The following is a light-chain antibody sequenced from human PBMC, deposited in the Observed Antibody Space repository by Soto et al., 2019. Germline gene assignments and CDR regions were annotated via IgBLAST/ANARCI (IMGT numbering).Light chain of an antibody. V-gene: IGKV3-20*01. CDR1: QSISSSY. Sequence: EIVLTQSPGTLSLSPGERDTLSCRASQSISSSYLAWYQQKPGQAPRPLIYGASSRATGIPDRFSGSGSGTDFTLTISRLEPEDFAVYYCQQYVSSPWTFGQGT. J-gene: IGKJ1*01. CDR3: QQYVSSPWT. CDR2: GAS.